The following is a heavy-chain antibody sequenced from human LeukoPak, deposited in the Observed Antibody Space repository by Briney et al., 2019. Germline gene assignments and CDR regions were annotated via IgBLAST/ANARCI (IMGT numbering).Heavy chain of an antibody. V-gene: IGHV4-59*01. J-gene: IGHJ4*02. CDR3: ARDSSGWYIDY. CDR2: ISYSGST. D-gene: IGHD6-19*01. Sequence: SETLSLTCTVSGVSISSYYWSWIRQPPGKGLDWIGYISYSGSTNYNPSLKSRVTISVDTSKNQFSLKLSSVTAADTAVYYCARDSSGWYIDYWGQGTLVTVSS. CDR1: GVSISSYY.